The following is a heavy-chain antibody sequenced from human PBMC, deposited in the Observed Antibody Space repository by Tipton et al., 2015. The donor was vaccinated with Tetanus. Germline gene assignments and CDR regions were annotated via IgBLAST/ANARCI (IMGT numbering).Heavy chain of an antibody. CDR1: GGSISSSSYY. D-gene: IGHD2-15*01. Sequence: TLSLTCTVSGGSISSSSYYWGWIRQPPGEGLEWIGSIYYSGSTYYNPSLKSRVTISVDTPKNHFSLKLSSVPAADTAVYYCARQPPRIVVVVAASLAHDAFDIWGQGTMVTVSS. J-gene: IGHJ3*02. CDR3: ARQPPRIVVVVAASLAHDAFDI. V-gene: IGHV4-39*01. CDR2: IYYSGST.